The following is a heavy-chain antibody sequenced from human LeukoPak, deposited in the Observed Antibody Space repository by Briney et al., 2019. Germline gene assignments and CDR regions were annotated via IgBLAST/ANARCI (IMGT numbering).Heavy chain of an antibody. J-gene: IGHJ5*02. Sequence: SQTLSLTCTVSGGSISSGGYYWGWIRQPPGKGLEWIGSIYYSGSTYYNPSLKSRVTISVDTSKNQFSLKLSSVTAADTAMYYCARHGPRRITIFGVVTPRHSWFDPWGQGTLVTVSS. D-gene: IGHD3-3*01. CDR3: ARHGPRRITIFGVVTPRHSWFDP. CDR2: IYYSGST. CDR1: GGSISSGGYY. V-gene: IGHV4-39*01.